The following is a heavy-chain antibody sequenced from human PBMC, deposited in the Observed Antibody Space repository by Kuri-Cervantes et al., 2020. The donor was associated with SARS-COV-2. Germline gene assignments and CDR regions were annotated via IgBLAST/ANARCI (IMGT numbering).Heavy chain of an antibody. D-gene: IGHD3-10*01. CDR1: GFTFSSYW. V-gene: IGHV3-74*01. CDR2: INSDGSST. Sequence: GGSLRLSCAASGFTFSSYWMHWVRQAPGKGLVWVSRINSDGSSTSYADSVKGRFTISRDSAKNTLYLQMNSLRAKDTAVYYCARDYQYYYGSGSYYLVYYYYGMDVWGQGTTVTVSS. CDR3: ARDYQYYYGSGSYYLVYYYYGMDV. J-gene: IGHJ6*02.